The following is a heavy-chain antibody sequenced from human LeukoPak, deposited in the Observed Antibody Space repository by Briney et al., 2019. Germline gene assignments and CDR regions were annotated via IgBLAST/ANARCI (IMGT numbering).Heavy chain of an antibody. CDR1: GGSFSGYY. CDR3: ASRGQIGFLHWFDP. CDR2: INHSGST. V-gene: IGHV4-34*01. D-gene: IGHD3-10*01. J-gene: IGHJ5*02. Sequence: PSETLSLTCAVYGGSFSGYYWSWIRQPPGKGLEWIGEINHSGSTNYNPSLKSRVTISVDTSKNQFSLKLSSVTAADTAAYYCASRGQIGFLHWFDPWGQGTLVTVSS.